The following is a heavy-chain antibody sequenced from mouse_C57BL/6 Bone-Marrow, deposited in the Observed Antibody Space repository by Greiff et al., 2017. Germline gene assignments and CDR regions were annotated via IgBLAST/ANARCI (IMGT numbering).Heavy chain of an antibody. CDR1: GFNIKDDY. J-gene: IGHJ3*01. CDR2: IDPENGDT. Sequence: VQLQQSGAELVRPGASVKLSCTASGFNIKDDYMHWVKRRPEQGLEWIGWIDPENGDTEYASKFQGKATITADTSSNTAYLQLSSLTSEDTAVYYCLYYDYEAWFAYWGQGTLVTVSA. V-gene: IGHV14-4*01. D-gene: IGHD2-4*01. CDR3: LYYDYEAWFAY.